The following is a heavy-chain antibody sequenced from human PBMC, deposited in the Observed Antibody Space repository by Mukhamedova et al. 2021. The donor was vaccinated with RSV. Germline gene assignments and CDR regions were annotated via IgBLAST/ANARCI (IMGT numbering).Heavy chain of an antibody. CDR2: SGSSGI. Sequence: SGSSGINAEYMGKGRFTISRDNSKNTLYLQMNSLRAEDTAVYYCAKDGSTWWLFPSSWGQGTLVTVSS. J-gene: IGHJ5*02. CDR3: AKDGSTWWLFPSS. D-gene: IGHD3-22*01. V-gene: IGHV3-23*01.